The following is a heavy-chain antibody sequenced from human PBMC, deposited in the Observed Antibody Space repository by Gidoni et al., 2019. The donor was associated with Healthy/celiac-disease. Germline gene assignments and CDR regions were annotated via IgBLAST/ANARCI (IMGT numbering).Heavy chain of an antibody. Sequence: QVQLVQSGAEVKQPGASVKVSSKASGYTFTAYSLHWVRQAPGQGLERMGWINPNIGGTDYAQKVQGRVNMTRETSISTAYMELSRLRSDDTAVYDCARSTGPYYDFWSGYPGPGDYWGQGTLVTGSS. J-gene: IGHJ4*02. CDR1: GYTFTAYS. V-gene: IGHV1-2*02. D-gene: IGHD3-3*01. CDR3: ARSTGPYYDFWSGYPGPGDY. CDR2: INPNIGGT.